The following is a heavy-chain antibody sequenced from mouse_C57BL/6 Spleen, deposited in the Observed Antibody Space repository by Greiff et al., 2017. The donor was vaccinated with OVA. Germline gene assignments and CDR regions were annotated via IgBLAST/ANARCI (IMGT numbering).Heavy chain of an antibody. J-gene: IGHJ2*01. CDR1: GYTFTSYW. Sequence: QVQLQQPGAELVKPGASVKLSCKASGYTFTSYWMHWVKQRPGQGLEWIGMIHPNSGSTNYNEKFKSKATLTVDKSSSTAYMQLSSLTSEDSAVYYCARNGGYGSSFYFDYWGQGTTLTVSS. V-gene: IGHV1-64*01. CDR3: ARNGGYGSSFYFDY. CDR2: IHPNSGST. D-gene: IGHD1-1*01.